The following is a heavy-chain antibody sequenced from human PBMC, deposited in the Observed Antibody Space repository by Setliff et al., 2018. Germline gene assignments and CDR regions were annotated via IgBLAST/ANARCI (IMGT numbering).Heavy chain of an antibody. Sequence: SETLSLTCNVSGGSVSSTSHYWGWFRQPPGKGMEWIGSVYYSGYTYYNPSLQSRVTISVDLSKNQFSMKLTSVTAADTAVYYCARVAFTMIQGVLGLWGQGTLGTVSS. CDR2: VYYSGYT. CDR1: GGSVSSTSHY. J-gene: IGHJ1*01. D-gene: IGHD3-10*01. V-gene: IGHV4-39*07. CDR3: ARVAFTMIQGVLGL.